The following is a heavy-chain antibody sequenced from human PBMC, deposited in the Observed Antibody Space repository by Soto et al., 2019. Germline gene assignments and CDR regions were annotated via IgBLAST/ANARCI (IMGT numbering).Heavy chain of an antibody. V-gene: IGHV3-30*18. CDR2: ISYDGSNK. Sequence: QVQLVESGGGVVQPGRSLRLSCAASGFTFSSYGMHWVRQAPGKGLEWVAVISYDGSNKYCADSVKGRFTISRDNSKNTLYLQMNSLRAEDTAVYYCAKDRGRIAARSYYYYGMDVWGQGTTVTVSS. CDR1: GFTFSSYG. D-gene: IGHD6-6*01. CDR3: AKDRGRIAARSYYYYGMDV. J-gene: IGHJ6*02.